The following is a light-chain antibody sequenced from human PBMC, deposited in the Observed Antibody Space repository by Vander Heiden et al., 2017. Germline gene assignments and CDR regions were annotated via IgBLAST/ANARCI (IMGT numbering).Light chain of an antibody. Sequence: QSALTQPASVSGPPGQSITISCTGTSSDVGGYNYVSWYQHHPGKAPKLMIYEVSKRPSGVSNRFSGSKSGNTASLTISGLQAEDEAHYYCSSFTSSITLVFGTGTKVTV. CDR1: SSDVGGYNY. V-gene: IGLV2-14*01. CDR2: EVS. CDR3: SSFTSSITLV. J-gene: IGLJ1*01.